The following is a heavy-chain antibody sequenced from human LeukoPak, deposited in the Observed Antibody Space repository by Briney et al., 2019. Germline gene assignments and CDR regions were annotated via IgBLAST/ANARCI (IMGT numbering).Heavy chain of an antibody. Sequence: GGSLRLSCAASGFNFRSYGMHWVRQAPGKGLEWVAVISFDGSKKFYADSVKGRFTISRDNAKNSLYLQMNSLRAEDTALYYCAKDAVGYCSSTSCWSSWFDPWGQGTLVTVSS. J-gene: IGHJ5*02. CDR2: ISFDGSKK. D-gene: IGHD2-2*01. V-gene: IGHV3-30*18. CDR1: GFNFRSYG. CDR3: AKDAVGYCSSTSCWSSWFDP.